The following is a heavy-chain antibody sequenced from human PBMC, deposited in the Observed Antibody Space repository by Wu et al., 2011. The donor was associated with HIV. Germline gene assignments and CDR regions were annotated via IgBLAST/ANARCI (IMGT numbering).Heavy chain of an antibody. D-gene: IGHD6-6*01. CDR2: STLTVVA. CDR3: ARDPYSSSFYYYYFMDV. V-gene: IGHV1-2*02. J-gene: IGHJ6*03. Sequence: VQLVQSGAEVKKPGASVKVSCKASGYIFTSYGINWVRQAPGQGLEWMDGSTLTVVAQTFAQKFQGRVTMTRDTSITTAYMELSRLRSDDTAVYYCARDPYSSSFYYYYFMDVWGKGTTVTVSS. CDR1: GYIFTSYG.